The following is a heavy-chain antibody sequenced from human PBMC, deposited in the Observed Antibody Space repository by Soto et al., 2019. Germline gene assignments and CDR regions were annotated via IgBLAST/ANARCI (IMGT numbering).Heavy chain of an antibody. V-gene: IGHV3-48*02. CDR3: ARLDGPTVATMYFDY. Sequence: EVQLVESGGDLVQPGGSLRLSCAASGFTFGSRGMIWVRRAPGKGLEWISYISPGGGTFYYSDSVKGRFTVSRDNVRYSLFLQMSSLRDEDTAVYFCARLDGPTVATMYFDYWGQGSLVTVSS. D-gene: IGHD5-12*01. CDR2: ISPGGGTF. J-gene: IGHJ4*02. CDR1: GFTFGSRG.